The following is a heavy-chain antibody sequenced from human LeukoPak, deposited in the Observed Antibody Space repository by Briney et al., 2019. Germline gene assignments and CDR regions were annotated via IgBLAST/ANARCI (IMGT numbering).Heavy chain of an antibody. V-gene: IGHV4-59*08. CDR3: AIQTGVAVATFYFHY. CDR1: GGSISSYY. CDR2: IYYSGST. Sequence: PSETLSLTCDVSGGSISSYYWSWIRQPPGKGLEWIGYIYYSGSTNYNPSLKNLVTISVDTSKNQFSLKLSSVTPADTAVYYCAIQTGVAVATFYFHYWGQGTLVTVSS. D-gene: IGHD2-15*01. J-gene: IGHJ4*02.